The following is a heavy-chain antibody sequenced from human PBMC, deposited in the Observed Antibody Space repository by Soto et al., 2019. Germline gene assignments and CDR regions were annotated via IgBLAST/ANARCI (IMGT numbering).Heavy chain of an antibody. CDR2: INWSSGIT. CDR3: TKGRGALTVVSNWFDP. Sequence: EVQLVESGGGLVQPGKSLKLSCVAIGFTFEDHAMHWIRQVPGKGLEWVAGINWSSGITGYADSVKGRFTISRDNANNSLHLEMNSLKSEDTALYYCTKGRGALTVVSNWFDPWGQGTPVTVSS. D-gene: IGHD3-22*01. J-gene: IGHJ5*02. CDR1: GFTFEDHA. V-gene: IGHV3-9*01.